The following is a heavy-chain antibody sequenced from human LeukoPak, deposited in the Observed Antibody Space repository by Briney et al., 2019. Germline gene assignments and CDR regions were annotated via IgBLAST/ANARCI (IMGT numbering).Heavy chain of an antibody. CDR2: MNPNSGNT. V-gene: IGHV1-8*01. CDR3: TRGSSGRRDN. CDR1: GYTFTSCD. D-gene: IGHD6-19*01. Sequence: ASVKVSCKASGYTFTSCDINWVRQAPGQGLEWMGWMNPNSGNTGYGQSFQGRITMNRDISIGTAYMELSNLTSEDKAIYYCTRGSSGRRDNWGQGTLVTVSA. J-gene: IGHJ4*02.